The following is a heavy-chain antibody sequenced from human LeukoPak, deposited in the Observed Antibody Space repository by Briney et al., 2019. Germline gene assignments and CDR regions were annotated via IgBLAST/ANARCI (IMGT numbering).Heavy chain of an antibody. Sequence: PGGSLRLSCAASGFTFDDYAMHWVRQAPGKGLEWVSGISWNSGSIGYADSVKGRFTISRDNAKNSLYLQMNSLRAEDMALYYCASGYSSGWYQFDYWGQGTLVTVSS. J-gene: IGHJ4*02. D-gene: IGHD6-19*01. V-gene: IGHV3-9*03. CDR3: ASGYSSGWYQFDY. CDR1: GFTFDDYA. CDR2: ISWNSGSI.